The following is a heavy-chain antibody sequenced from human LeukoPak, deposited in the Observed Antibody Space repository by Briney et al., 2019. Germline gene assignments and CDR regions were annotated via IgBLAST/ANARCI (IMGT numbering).Heavy chain of an antibody. V-gene: IGHV4-39*01. CDR2: IYYSGST. Sequence: SETLSLTCTVSGGSISSSSYYWGWIRQPPGKGLEWIGSIYYSGSTYYNPSLKSRVTISVDTSKNQFSLKLSSVTAADTAVYYCARGPTIFGVVINYFDYWGQGTLVTVSS. D-gene: IGHD3-3*01. J-gene: IGHJ4*02. CDR1: GGSISSSSYY. CDR3: ARGPTIFGVVINYFDY.